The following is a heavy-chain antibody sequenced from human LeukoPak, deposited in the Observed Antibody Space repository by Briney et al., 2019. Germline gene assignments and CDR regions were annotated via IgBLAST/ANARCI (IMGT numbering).Heavy chain of an antibody. CDR1: GGSISSYY. CDR3: ARDYRGDYSAYWYFDL. V-gene: IGHV4-59*01. D-gene: IGHD4-17*01. Sequence: NASETMSLTCTVSGGSISSYYWSWIRQPPGKGLEWIGYIYYSGSTNYNPSLKSRVTISVDTSKNQFSLKLSSVTAADTAVYYCARDYRGDYSAYWYFDLWGRGTLVTVSS. J-gene: IGHJ2*01. CDR2: IYYSGST.